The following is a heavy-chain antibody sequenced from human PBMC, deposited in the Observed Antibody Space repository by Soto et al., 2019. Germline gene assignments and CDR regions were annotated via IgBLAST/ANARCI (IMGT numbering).Heavy chain of an antibody. J-gene: IGHJ6*02. D-gene: IGHD2-2*01. V-gene: IGHV1-69*01. CDR1: GGTFGSYA. CDR3: ARSQGSSTSLEIYYYYYYGMDV. CDR2: IIPSPGTA. Sequence: QVQLVQSGAEVKKPGSSVKVSCKASGGTFGSYAISWVRQAPGQGLEWMGGIIPSPGTANYAQKFQGRVTIAADESTRTAYMELSSRRSEDTAVYYCARSQGSSTSLEIYYYYYYGMDVWGQGTTVTVSS.